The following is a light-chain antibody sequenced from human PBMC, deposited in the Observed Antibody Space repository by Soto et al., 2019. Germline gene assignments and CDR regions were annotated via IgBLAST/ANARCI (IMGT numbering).Light chain of an antibody. CDR1: SSDVGGYNY. CDR3: SSYAGINNLV. J-gene: IGLJ3*02. V-gene: IGLV2-8*01. Sequence: QSVLTQPPSASGSPGQSVTISCTGTSSDVGGYNYVSWYQQHPGKAPKLMIYEVSERPSGVPDRFSGSKSGNTASLTVSGLQAEDEADYYCSSYAGINNLVFVGGTKVTVL. CDR2: EVS.